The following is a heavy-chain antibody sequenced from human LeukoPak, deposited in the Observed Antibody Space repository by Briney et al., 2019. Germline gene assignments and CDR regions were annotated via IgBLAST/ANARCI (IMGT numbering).Heavy chain of an antibody. V-gene: IGHV1-18*01. CDR1: GYTFTSYG. CDR2: ISAYNGNT. Sequence: ASVNVSSKASGYTFTSYGISWVRQAPGQGLEWMGWISAYNGNTNYAQKLQGRVTMTTDTSTSTAYMELRSLRSDDTAVYYCARNDYGTETGYWGQGTLVTVSS. CDR3: ARNDYGTETGY. J-gene: IGHJ4*02. D-gene: IGHD4-17*01.